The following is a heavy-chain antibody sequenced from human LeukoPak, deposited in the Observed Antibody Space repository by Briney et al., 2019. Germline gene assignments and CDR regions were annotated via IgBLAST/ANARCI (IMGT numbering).Heavy chain of an antibody. CDR2: MNPNSGNT. V-gene: IGHV1-8*01. CDR3: ARGTSYGWAKAFDY. CDR1: GYTFTSYD. D-gene: IGHD3-16*01. Sequence: ASVKVSCKASGYTFTSYDINWVRQATGQGLEWMGWMNPNSGNTGYAQKFQGRATMTRNTSISTAYMELSSLRSEDTAVYYCARGTSYGWAKAFDYWGQGTLVTVSS. J-gene: IGHJ4*02.